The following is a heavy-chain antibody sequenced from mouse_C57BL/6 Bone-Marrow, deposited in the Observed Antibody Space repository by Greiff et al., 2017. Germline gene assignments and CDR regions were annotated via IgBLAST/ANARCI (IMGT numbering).Heavy chain of an antibody. V-gene: IGHV1-55*01. J-gene: IGHJ2*01. D-gene: IGHD4-1*01. CDR3: ARSGPLGRSFDY. CDR1: GYTFTSYW. Sequence: QVQLKQPGAELVKPGASVKMSCKASGYTFTSYWITWVKQRPGQGLEWIGDIYPTSGRTNYNEKCKSKAILTVDTSSNTAYMQLSSLTSEDSAVFYCARSGPLGRSFDYWGQGTTLTVSS. CDR2: IYPTSGRT.